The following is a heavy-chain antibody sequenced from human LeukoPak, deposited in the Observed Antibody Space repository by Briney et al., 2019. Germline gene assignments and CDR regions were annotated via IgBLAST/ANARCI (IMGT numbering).Heavy chain of an antibody. CDR1: GGSISSYY. D-gene: IGHD3-22*01. CDR3: ASRRYYYDSSGYRY. Sequence: KSSETLSLTCTVSGGSISSYYWSWIRQPPGKGLEWIGYIYYSGSTNYNPSLKSRVTISVDTSKNQFSLKLSSVTAADTAVYYCASRRYYYDSSGYRYWGQGTLVTVSS. J-gene: IGHJ4*02. CDR2: IYYSGST. V-gene: IGHV4-59*12.